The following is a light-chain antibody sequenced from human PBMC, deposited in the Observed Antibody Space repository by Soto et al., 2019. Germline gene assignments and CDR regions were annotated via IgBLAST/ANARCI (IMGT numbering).Light chain of an antibody. J-gene: IGLJ3*02. Sequence: QSVLTQPPSVSGAPGQRVTISCTGSSSNSGAGYDVHWYQQLPGTAPKPLIHGNSNRPSGVPDRFSGSKSGTSASLAITGLQAEDEADYSCQSYDSSLSGWVFGGGTKLTVL. CDR3: QSYDSSLSGWV. CDR2: GNS. CDR1: SSNSGAGYD. V-gene: IGLV1-40*01.